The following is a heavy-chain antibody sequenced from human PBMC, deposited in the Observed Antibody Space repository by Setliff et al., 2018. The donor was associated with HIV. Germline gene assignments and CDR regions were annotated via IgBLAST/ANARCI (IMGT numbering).Heavy chain of an antibody. D-gene: IGHD6-13*01. CDR2: VYYSGST. CDR1: GYSINTAYY. J-gene: IGHJ4*02. V-gene: IGHV4-61*01. Sequence: SETLSLTCSVSGYSINTAYYWGWIRQSPGKGLEWIGYVYYSGSTKYSPSLKSRVSISLDPSTKQVSLRLRSVTAADTAVYYCARSLTKQLVLGTSREYYFDSWGLGALVTVSS. CDR3: ARSLTKQLVLGTSREYYFDS.